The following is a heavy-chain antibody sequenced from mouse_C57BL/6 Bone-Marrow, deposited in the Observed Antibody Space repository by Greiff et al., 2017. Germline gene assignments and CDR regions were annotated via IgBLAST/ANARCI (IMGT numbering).Heavy chain of an antibody. V-gene: IGHV2-9-1*01. J-gene: IGHJ2*01. CDR3: ARKGNWYYFDY. Sequence: VASSQSLFITCTVPGFSLTSYAICWVRQPPGKGLEWPGVIWTGGGTKYNSALKSRLSISKDNCKSQVFLKMNSLQTDDTARTYCARKGNWYYFDYWGQGTTLTVSS. CDR1: GFSLTSYA. D-gene: IGHD2-1*01. CDR2: IWTGGGT.